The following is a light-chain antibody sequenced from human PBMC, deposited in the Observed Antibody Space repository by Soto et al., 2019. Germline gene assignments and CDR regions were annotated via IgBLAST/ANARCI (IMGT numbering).Light chain of an antibody. CDR2: DVS. CDR3: SSHTSTSLV. V-gene: IGLV2-14*03. Sequence: SALTPPPPLSGSPGQSITLFFTGNHCDGGCYEFVSWYQQHPGKAPKLMIYDVSNRPSGVSNRFTGSKSGNTASLTISGLQSEDEADYYCSSHTSTSLVFGTGTKVTVL. CDR1: HCDGGCYEF. J-gene: IGLJ1*01.